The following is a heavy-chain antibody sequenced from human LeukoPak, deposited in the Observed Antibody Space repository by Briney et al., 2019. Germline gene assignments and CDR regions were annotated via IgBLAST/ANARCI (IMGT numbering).Heavy chain of an antibody. CDR2: IYYSGST. J-gene: IGHJ4*02. CDR3: ARDVYGDADYFDY. Sequence: SETLSLTFTVSGGFIRSYYWSWIGPPPGKGLEGIGYIYYSGSTNYNPSLKSRVTISVDTSKNQFSLKLSSVTAADTAVYYCARDVYGDADYFDYWGQGTLVTVSS. V-gene: IGHV4-59*01. CDR1: GGFIRSYY. D-gene: IGHD5/OR15-5a*01.